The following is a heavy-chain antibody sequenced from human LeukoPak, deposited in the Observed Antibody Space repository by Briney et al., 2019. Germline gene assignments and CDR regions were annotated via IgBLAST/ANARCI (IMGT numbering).Heavy chain of an antibody. CDR1: GFTFSINY. CDR2: IYSSGGT. Sequence: GGSLRLSCAASGFTFSINYMSWVRQAPGKGLEWVSVIYSSGGTSYADSVKGRFTISRDNSKNTLSLQMNSLRAEDTTVYYCATFYGSGKGGAFDIWGQGTMVTVSS. J-gene: IGHJ3*02. V-gene: IGHV3-53*01. CDR3: ATFYGSGKGGAFDI. D-gene: IGHD3-10*01.